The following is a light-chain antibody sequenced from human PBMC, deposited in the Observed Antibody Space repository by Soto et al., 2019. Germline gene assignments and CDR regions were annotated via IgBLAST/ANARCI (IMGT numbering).Light chain of an antibody. Sequence: EIVMTQSPATLSVSPGERATLSCRASLSVTSNLAWYQQKPGQPPRRLIYGASTRATGIPARFSGSGSVTEFTLTISSLQSEDFAVYYCQQYNNWPLTFGGGTKVDIK. CDR3: QQYNNWPLT. CDR1: LSVTSN. V-gene: IGKV3-15*01. CDR2: GAS. J-gene: IGKJ4*01.